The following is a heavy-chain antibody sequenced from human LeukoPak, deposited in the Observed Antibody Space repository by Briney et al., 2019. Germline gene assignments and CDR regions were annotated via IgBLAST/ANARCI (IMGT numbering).Heavy chain of an antibody. CDR2: IYSGGST. J-gene: IGHJ3*02. Sequence: GGSLRLSCAASGFTVSSNYMSWVRQAPGKGLEWVSVIYSGGSTYYADSVKGRFTISRDNSKNTLYLQMNSLRAEDTAVYYCARSGSGSYYHAFDIWGQGAMVTVSS. CDR3: ARSGSGSYYHAFDI. D-gene: IGHD3-10*01. V-gene: IGHV3-53*01. CDR1: GFTVSSNY.